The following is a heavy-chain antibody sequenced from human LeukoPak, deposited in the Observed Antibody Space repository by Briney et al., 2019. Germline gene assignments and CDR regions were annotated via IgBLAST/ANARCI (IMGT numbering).Heavy chain of an antibody. CDR2: ISGSGGST. V-gene: IGHV3-23*01. J-gene: IGHJ3*02. CDR1: GFTFSSYA. CDR3: AKRAPVTGGFDI. D-gene: IGHD2-21*02. Sequence: GGSLRLSCAASGFTFSSYAMSWVRQAPGKGLEWVSAISGSGGSTYYADSVKGRFTISRDKPKNTVYLQMNSLRAEDTAVYYCAKRAPVTGGFDIWGQGTVVTVSP.